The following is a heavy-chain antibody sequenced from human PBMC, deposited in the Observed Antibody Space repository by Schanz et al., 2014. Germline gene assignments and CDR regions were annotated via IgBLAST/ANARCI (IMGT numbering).Heavy chain of an antibody. CDR2: IFYSGST. CDR3: ARENVGRGFDY. CDR1: GGSISSSSYY. V-gene: IGHV4-39*02. J-gene: IGHJ4*02. Sequence: QLQLQESGPGLVKPSETLSLTCTVSGGSISSSSYYWGWIRQPPGKGLEWIGSIFYSGSTYYNLSHKRRVSRSEDTSKNHSSLKVNSVPAAETAVYYCARENVGRGFDYWGRGALVTVSS. D-gene: IGHD3-10*02.